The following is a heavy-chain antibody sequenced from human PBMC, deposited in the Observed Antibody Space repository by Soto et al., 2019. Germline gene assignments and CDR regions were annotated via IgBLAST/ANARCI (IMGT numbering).Heavy chain of an antibody. CDR2: INSDGSST. D-gene: IGHD4-17*01. CDR3: ARVSMTPVSPPHFDY. J-gene: IGHJ4*02. V-gene: IGHV3-74*01. CDR1: GFTFSSYW. Sequence: EVQLVESGGGLVQPGGSLRLSCAASGFTFSSYWMHWVRQAPGKGLVWVSRINSDGSSTSYADSVKGRFTISRDNAKNTLYLQMNSLRAEDTAVYYCARVSMTPVSPPHFDYWGQGTLVTVSS.